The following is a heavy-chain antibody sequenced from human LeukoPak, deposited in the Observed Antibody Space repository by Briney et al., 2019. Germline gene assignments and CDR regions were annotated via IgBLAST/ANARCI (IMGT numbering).Heavy chain of an antibody. Sequence: GASVKVSCKASGYTFTGYYMHWVLQAPGRGLEWMGWINPNSGGTNYAQKFQGRVTMTRDTSISTAYMELSRLRSDDTAVYYCARTIFGTYYFDYWGQGTLVTVSS. J-gene: IGHJ4*02. V-gene: IGHV1-2*02. D-gene: IGHD3-3*01. CDR2: INPNSGGT. CDR3: ARTIFGTYYFDY. CDR1: GYTFTGYY.